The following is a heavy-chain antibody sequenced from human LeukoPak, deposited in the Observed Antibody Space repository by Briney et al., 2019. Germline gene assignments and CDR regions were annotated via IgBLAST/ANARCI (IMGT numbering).Heavy chain of an antibody. D-gene: IGHD1-26*01. J-gene: IGHJ6*02. CDR1: GFTFSSYS. V-gene: IGHV3-21*04. CDR3: AMLNSGSHSYNGLDF. CDR2: ISSSSYI. Sequence: GGSLRLSCAASGFTFSSYSMNWVRQAPGKGLEWVSSISSSSYIYYADSVKGRLTISRDNAKNSLYLQMNSLRAEDAALYYCAMLNSGSHSYNGLDFWGQGTTVTVSS.